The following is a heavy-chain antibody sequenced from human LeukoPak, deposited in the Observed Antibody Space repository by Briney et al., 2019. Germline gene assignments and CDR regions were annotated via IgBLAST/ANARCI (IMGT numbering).Heavy chain of an antibody. CDR1: GFTFSSYS. D-gene: IGHD5-12*01. Sequence: PGGSLRLSCAASGFTFSSYSMNWVRQAPGKGLEWVSSISSSSSYIYYADSVKGPFTISRDNAKNPLFLQMNSLRAEDTAVYYCARGPSGYHNTGGQGTLVTVSS. CDR3: ARGPSGYHNT. CDR2: ISSSSSYI. V-gene: IGHV3-21*01. J-gene: IGHJ4*02.